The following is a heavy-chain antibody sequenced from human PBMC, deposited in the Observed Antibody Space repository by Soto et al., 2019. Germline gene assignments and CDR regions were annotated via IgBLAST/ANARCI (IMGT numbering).Heavy chain of an antibody. CDR1: GYTFTGYY. V-gene: IGHV1-2*02. J-gene: IGHJ6*02. CDR2: INPNSGGT. CDR3: ARFRGFGELLHFGYYYYYGMDV. Sequence: QVQLVQSGAEVKKPGASVKVSCKASGYTFTGYYMHWVRQAPGQGLEWMGWINPNSGGTNYAQKFQGRVTMPRDTSISTAYMELSRLRSDATAVYYCARFRGFGELLHFGYYYYYGMDVWGQGTTVTVSS. D-gene: IGHD3-10*01.